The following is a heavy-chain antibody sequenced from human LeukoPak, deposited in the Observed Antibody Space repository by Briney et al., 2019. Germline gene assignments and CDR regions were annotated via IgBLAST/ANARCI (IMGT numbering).Heavy chain of an antibody. CDR3: ASFDSGSYYSDY. V-gene: IGHV3-7*01. D-gene: IGHD1-26*01. CDR2: IKQDGSEK. CDR1: GFTFSSYW. J-gene: IGHJ4*02. Sequence: PGRSLRLSRAASGFTFSSYWMSWVRQAPGKGLEWVANIKQDGSEKYYVDSVKGRFTISRDNAKNSLYLQMNSLRAEDTAVYYCASFDSGSYYSDYWGQGTLVTVSS.